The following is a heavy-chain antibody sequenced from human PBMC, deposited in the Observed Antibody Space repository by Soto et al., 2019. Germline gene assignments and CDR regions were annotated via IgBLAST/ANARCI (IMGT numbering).Heavy chain of an antibody. V-gene: IGHV5-51*01. Sequence: GESLKISCKGSGYSFTSYWIGWVRQMPGKGLEWMGIIYPGGSDTRYSPSFQGQVTISADKSISTAYLQWSSLKASDTAMYYCARLGRKAAPIADYYYYGMDVWGQGTTVTVSS. D-gene: IGHD6-13*01. CDR3: ARLGRKAAPIADYYYYGMDV. CDR1: GYSFTSYW. CDR2: IYPGGSDT. J-gene: IGHJ6*02.